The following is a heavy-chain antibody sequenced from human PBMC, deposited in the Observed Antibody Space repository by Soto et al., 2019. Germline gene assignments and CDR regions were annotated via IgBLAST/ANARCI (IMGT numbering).Heavy chain of an antibody. CDR3: ARGRATETTFFYYYYGMDV. CDR1: GGSFSGYY. J-gene: IGHJ6*02. CDR2: IDHSGST. Sequence: QVQLQQWGAGLLKPSETLSLTCAVYGGSFSGYYWSWIRQPPGKGLEWIGQIDHSGSTNYNPSLNRRLTISVATSKHQFSLKLSSVPAADTAVYYCARGRATETTFFYYYYGMDVWGQGTTVTVSS. D-gene: IGHD4-17*01. V-gene: IGHV4-34*01.